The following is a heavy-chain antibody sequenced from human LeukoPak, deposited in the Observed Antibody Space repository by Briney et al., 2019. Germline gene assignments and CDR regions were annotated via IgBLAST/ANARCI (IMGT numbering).Heavy chain of an antibody. CDR3: ARTSMAAYYFDY. D-gene: IGHD6-25*01. V-gene: IGHV1-46*01. CDR1: GYTFTSYY. J-gene: IGHJ4*02. CDR2: INPSGGST. Sequence: ASVKVSCKASGYTFTSYYVHWVRQAPGQGLEWMGIINPSGGSTSYAQKFQGRVTMTRDTSTSTVYMELSSLRSEDTAVYYCARTSMAAYYFDYWGQGTLVTVSS.